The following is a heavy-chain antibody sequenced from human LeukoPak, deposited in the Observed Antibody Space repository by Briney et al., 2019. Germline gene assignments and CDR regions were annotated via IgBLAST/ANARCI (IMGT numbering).Heavy chain of an antibody. CDR3: ARDTSSDLNTPSSLFDY. V-gene: IGHV1-18*01. D-gene: IGHD1/OR15-1a*01. J-gene: IGHJ4*02. Sequence: ASVKVSCKASGYTFTSYGISWVRQAPGQGLEWMGWISAYNGNTNYALKFQGTVTMTTDTSTSTAYLELTSLRSDDTAVYYCARDTSSDLNTPSSLFDYWGQGALVTVSS. CDR1: GYTFTSYG. CDR2: ISAYNGNT.